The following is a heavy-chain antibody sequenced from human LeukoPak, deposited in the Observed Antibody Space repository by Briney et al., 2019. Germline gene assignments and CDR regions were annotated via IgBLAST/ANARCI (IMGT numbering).Heavy chain of an antibody. CDR2: IYTGGST. D-gene: IGHD6-13*01. J-gene: IGHJ6*02. Sequence: SQIMSFTCTVSGGSINSGSHYWSWIRQTAGKGLEWIGRIYTGGSTNYNLYLKSRVTISVGPSKNQFSLKLSSVPAADTAVYYCASRVRMGQHLVRNPDCMDVWGQGTTVTVS. CDR3: ASRVRMGQHLVRNPDCMDV. V-gene: IGHV4-61*02. CDR1: GGSINSGSHY.